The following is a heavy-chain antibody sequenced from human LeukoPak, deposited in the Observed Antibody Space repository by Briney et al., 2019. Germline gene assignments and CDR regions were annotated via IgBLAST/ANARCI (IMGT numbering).Heavy chain of an antibody. CDR3: ARSLIVTEYSSGYGY. CDR2: INPNSGGT. D-gene: IGHD6-19*01. Sequence: GASVKVSCKASGYTFTGYYMHWVRQAPGQGLEWMGWINPNSGGTNYAQKFQGRVTMTRDTSISTAYMELSRLRSDDTAVYYCARSLIVTEYSSGYGYWGQGTLVTVSS. CDR1: GYTFTGYY. V-gene: IGHV1-2*02. J-gene: IGHJ4*02.